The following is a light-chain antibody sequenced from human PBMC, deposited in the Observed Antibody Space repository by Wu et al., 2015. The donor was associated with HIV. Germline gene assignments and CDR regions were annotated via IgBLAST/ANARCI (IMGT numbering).Light chain of an antibody. CDR2: DAS. J-gene: IGKJ1*01. CDR1: QSVSSK. V-gene: IGKV3D-15*01. CDR3: QQYTNWPLR. Sequence: EIVMTQSPATLSVSPGERATLSCRASQSVSSKFAWYQQKPGQAPRLLIYDASTRATGIPARFSGTGSGTEFTLTIANMQSEDIAVYYCQQYTNWPLRFGQGTKVEIK.